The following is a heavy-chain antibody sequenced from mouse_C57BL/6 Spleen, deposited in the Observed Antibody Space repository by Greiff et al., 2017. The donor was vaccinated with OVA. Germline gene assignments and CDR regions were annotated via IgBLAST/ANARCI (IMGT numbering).Heavy chain of an antibody. Sequence: DVMLVESGGGLVKPGGSLKLSCAASGFTFSSYAMSWVRQTPEKRLDWVATISDGGSYTYYPDNVKGRFTISRDNAKNNLYLQMSHLKSEDTAMYYCARDLTTVVAFDYWGQGTTLTVSS. CDR2: ISDGGSYT. D-gene: IGHD1-1*01. CDR1: GFTFSSYA. J-gene: IGHJ2*01. V-gene: IGHV5-4*01. CDR3: ARDLTTVVAFDY.